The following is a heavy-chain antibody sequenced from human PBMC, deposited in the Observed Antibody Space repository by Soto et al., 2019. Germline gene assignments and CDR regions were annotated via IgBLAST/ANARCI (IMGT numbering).Heavy chain of an antibody. CDR1: GYTFTGYY. Sequence: GASVKVSCKASGYTFTGYYMHWVRQAPGQGLEWMGWINPNSGGTNYAQKFQGWVTMTRDTSISTAYMELSRLRSDDTAVYYCARGAYSGYDLEDPNYYYYYYGMDVWGQGTTVTVSS. V-gene: IGHV1-2*04. J-gene: IGHJ6*02. D-gene: IGHD5-12*01. CDR2: INPNSGGT. CDR3: ARGAYSGYDLEDPNYYYYYYGMDV.